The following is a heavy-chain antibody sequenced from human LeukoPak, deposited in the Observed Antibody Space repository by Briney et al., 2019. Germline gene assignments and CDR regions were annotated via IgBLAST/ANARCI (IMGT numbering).Heavy chain of an antibody. J-gene: IGHJ4*02. CDR1: SFSVSSNY. CDR3: ASTGDIGYCSSTSCCFDY. Sequence: GGSLRLSCAASSFSVSSNYMTWVRQAPGKGLECVSVIYSGGSKYYEDSVKGRFTISRDNSKNTLYLQMNSLRAEDTAVYFCASTGDIGYCSSTSCCFDYWGQGILVTVSS. D-gene: IGHD2-2*01. V-gene: IGHV3-53*01. CDR2: IYSGGSK.